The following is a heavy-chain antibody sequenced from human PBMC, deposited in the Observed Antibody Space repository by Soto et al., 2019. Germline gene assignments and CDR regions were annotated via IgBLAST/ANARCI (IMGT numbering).Heavy chain of an antibody. V-gene: IGHV4-30-4*01. CDR1: GGSISSGDYY. J-gene: IGHJ6*02. D-gene: IGHD5-12*01. CDR2: IYYSGST. Sequence: PSETLSLTCTVSGGSISSGDYYWSWIRQPPGKGLEWIGYIYYSGSTYYNPSLKSRVTISVDTSKNQFSLKLSSVTAADTAVYYCAREREVEMATIPRMDVWGQGTKVTVSS. CDR3: AREREVEMATIPRMDV.